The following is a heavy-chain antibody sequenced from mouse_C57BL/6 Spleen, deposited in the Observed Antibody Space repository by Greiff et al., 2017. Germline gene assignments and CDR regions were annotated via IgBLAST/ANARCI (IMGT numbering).Heavy chain of an antibody. CDR2: IDPETGGT. J-gene: IGHJ2*01. CDR3: TNEYDGD. V-gene: IGHV1-15*01. Sequence: QVQLQQSGAELVRPGASVTLSCKASGYTFTDYAMHWVKQTPVHGLEWIGAIDPETGGTAYNQKFKGKAILTADKSSSTAYMELRSLTSEDSAVYYCTNEYDGDWGQGTTLTVSS. D-gene: IGHD2-4*01. CDR1: GYTFTDYA.